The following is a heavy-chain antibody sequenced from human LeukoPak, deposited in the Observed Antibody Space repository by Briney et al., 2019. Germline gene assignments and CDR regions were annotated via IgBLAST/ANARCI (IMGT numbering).Heavy chain of an antibody. V-gene: IGHV3-30*02. CDR1: GFTFSSYV. CDR3: AKAHYDSSGYPNAFDI. D-gene: IGHD3-22*01. Sequence: GGSLRLSCAASGFTFSSYVMHWVRQAPGKGLEWVAFIRYDGTNKYYADSVKGRFTISRDNSKNTLYLQMNSLRAEDTAVYYCAKAHYDSSGYPNAFDIWGQGTMVTVSS. CDR2: IRYDGTNK. J-gene: IGHJ3*02.